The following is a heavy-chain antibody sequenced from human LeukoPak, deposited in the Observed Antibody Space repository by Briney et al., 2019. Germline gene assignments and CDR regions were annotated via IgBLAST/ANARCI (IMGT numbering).Heavy chain of an antibody. Sequence: PGGSLSLSCGASGFTFSVNWMCWVRRAPGKGRVGVANIKPDGRQKYYVDPVNGRLTISRDNAKNSLYLQMNSLRAEDTAVYYCAKERGTAGECAFDIWGQGTLVTVS. V-gene: IGHV3-7*03. D-gene: IGHD3-10*01. CDR1: GFTFSVNW. CDR2: IKPDGRQK. CDR3: AKERGTAGECAFDI. J-gene: IGHJ3*02.